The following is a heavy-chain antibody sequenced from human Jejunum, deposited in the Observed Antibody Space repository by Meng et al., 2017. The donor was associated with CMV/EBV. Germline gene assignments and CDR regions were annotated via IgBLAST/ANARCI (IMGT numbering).Heavy chain of an antibody. V-gene: IGHV1-46*01. CDR3: ARSRTTEGYYYDY. D-gene: IGHD2/OR15-2a*01. CDR2: INPSGDTA. CDR1: GYTFTSDY. Sequence: KASGYTFTSDYRHWGRQAPGQGLEWMGIINPSGDTATYAQNFQGRVTMTRDTSTSTVYIDLHSLSLEDTAVYYCARSRTTEGYYYDYWGQGTLVTVSS. J-gene: IGHJ4*02.